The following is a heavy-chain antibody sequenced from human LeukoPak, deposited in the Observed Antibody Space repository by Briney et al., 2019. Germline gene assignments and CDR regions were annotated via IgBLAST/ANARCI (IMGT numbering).Heavy chain of an antibody. CDR3: AKVSAGIAVAGSDY. J-gene: IGHJ4*02. D-gene: IGHD6-19*01. Sequence: GGSLRLSCAASGFTVSSNYMSWVRQAPGKGLEWVSVIYSGGSTYYADSVKGRFTISRDNSKNTLYLQMNSLRAEDTAVYYCAKVSAGIAVAGSDYWGQGTLVTVSS. V-gene: IGHV3-53*05. CDR1: GFTVSSNY. CDR2: IYSGGST.